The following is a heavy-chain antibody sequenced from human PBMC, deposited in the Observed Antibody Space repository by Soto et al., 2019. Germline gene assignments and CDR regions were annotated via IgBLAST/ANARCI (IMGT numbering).Heavy chain of an antibody. Sequence: QVQLQESGPGLVKPSQTLSLTCTVSGGSINSGGYCWSWIRQHPGKGLDWIGCISYGGSTSYNPTLKSRVTISVDTSTNKFSLKLTSVTAADTAVYYCSRGILVWGQGALSTVSS. CDR1: GGSINSGGYC. J-gene: IGHJ4*02. CDR3: SRGILV. V-gene: IGHV4-31*03. CDR2: ISYGGST. D-gene: IGHD5-18*01.